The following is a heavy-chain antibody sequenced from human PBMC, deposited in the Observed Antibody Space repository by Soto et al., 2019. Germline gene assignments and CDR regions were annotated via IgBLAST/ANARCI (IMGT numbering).Heavy chain of an antibody. V-gene: IGHV3-30*18. D-gene: IGHD5-18*01. Sequence: PGGSLRLSCAASGFTFSSYGIHWVRQAPGKGLEWVALISYDGTDKYYADSVKGRFTISRDNSKNTLYLQMSSLGSEDTAVYYCVKERYAQLWLEDYGMDVWGQGTTVTVSS. J-gene: IGHJ6*02. CDR2: ISYDGTDK. CDR1: GFTFSSYG. CDR3: VKERYAQLWLEDYGMDV.